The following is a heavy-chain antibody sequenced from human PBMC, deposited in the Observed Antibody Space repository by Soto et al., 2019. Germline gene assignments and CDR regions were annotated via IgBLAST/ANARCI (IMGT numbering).Heavy chain of an antibody. V-gene: IGHV4-39*01. J-gene: IGHJ6*02. CDR3: ARLGGYCSSTSCYGYYGMDV. D-gene: IGHD2-2*01. CDR2: FYYSEST. CDR1: GGSISSGPYS. Sequence: SETLSLTCTVSGGSISSGPYSWGWIRQPPGKGLEWIGTFYYSESTYYNPSLESRVTISVDTSKNQFSLKVSSVTVADTAVYFCARLGGYCSSTSCYGYYGMDVWDQGTTVTVSS.